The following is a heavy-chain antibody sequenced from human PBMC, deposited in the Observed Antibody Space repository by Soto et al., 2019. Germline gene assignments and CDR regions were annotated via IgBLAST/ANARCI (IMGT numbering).Heavy chain of an antibody. J-gene: IGHJ6*02. Sequence: GAPVKVSCKASGYTFSTYYMHWVRQSPGPGLEWMGIINPRDGSTSYPQKFQGRVTMTRDTSTSTVYMELSSLRSEDTAVYYCARTTRSTYYYDSSGYPGMDVWGQGTTVTVSS. CDR3: ARTTRSTYYYDSSGYPGMDV. V-gene: IGHV1-46*01. D-gene: IGHD3-22*01. CDR1: GYTFSTYY. CDR2: INPRDGST.